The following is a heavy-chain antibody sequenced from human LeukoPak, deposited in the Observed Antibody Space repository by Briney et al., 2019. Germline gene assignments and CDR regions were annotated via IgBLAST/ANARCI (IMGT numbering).Heavy chain of an antibody. V-gene: IGHV3-15*01. J-gene: IGHJ4*02. CDR3: TTRYYDFWSAPPGY. Sequence: GGSLRLSCAASGLTFYDQAMHWVRQAPGEGLEWVGRIKSKTDGGTTDYAAPVKGRFTISRDDSKNTLYLQMNSLKTEDTAVYYCTTRYYDFWSAPPGYWGQGTLVTVSS. CDR2: IKSKTDGGTT. CDR1: GLTFYDQA. D-gene: IGHD3-3*01.